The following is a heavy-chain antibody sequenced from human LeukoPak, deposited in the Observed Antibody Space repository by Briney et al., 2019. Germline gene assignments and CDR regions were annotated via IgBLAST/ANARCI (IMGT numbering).Heavy chain of an antibody. J-gene: IGHJ4*02. CDR1: GGSISSSSYY. D-gene: IGHD6-19*01. Sequence: SETLSLTCTVSGGSISSSSYYWGWIRQPPGKGLEWIGSISYSGSTCYNPSLKSRVTISVDTSKNQFSPKLSSVTAADTAVYYCARRNLGWYYFDYWGLGTLVTVSS. CDR3: ARRNLGWYYFDY. CDR2: ISYSGST. V-gene: IGHV4-39*01.